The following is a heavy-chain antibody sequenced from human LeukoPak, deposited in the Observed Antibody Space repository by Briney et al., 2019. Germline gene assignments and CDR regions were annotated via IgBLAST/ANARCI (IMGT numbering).Heavy chain of an antibody. CDR3: ARPARGYFDWLPSHNWFDP. CDR2: IYYSGST. J-gene: IGHJ5*02. D-gene: IGHD3-9*01. Sequence: SETLSLTCTVSVGSISSSSYYWGWIRQPPGKGLEWIGSIYYSGSTYYNPSLNSQVAIAVDTSMNESSLKLTSVTAAVTAVYYCARPARGYFDWLPSHNWFDPWGQGTLVTVSS. CDR1: VGSISSSSYY. V-gene: IGHV4-39*01.